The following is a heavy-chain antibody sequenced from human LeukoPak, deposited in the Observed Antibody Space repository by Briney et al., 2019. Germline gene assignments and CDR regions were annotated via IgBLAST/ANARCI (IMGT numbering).Heavy chain of an antibody. V-gene: IGHV3-74*01. CDR3: AALVTTVTTDHDY. D-gene: IGHD4-17*01. Sequence: GGSLRLSCAASGFTFSNYWVHWVRQAPGKGLVWVSRINPDGSTINYADSVKGRFTISRDNAKNTLYLQMNSLRAEDTAVYYCAALVTTVTTDHDYWGQGTLVTVSS. CDR1: GFTFSNYW. J-gene: IGHJ4*02. CDR2: INPDGSTI.